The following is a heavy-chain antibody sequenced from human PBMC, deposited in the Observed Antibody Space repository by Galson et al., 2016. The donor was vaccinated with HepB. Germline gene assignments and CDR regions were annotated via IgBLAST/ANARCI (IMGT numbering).Heavy chain of an antibody. Sequence: SLRLSCAASGFTFSIYAMSWVRQAPGKGLEWVSGISGIGDNTYYADSVKGRFTISRDNSKNTLYLQMNSLRAEDTAVYYCAKDHSFGDFNYYYDMDVWGKGTTVTVS. J-gene: IGHJ6*03. D-gene: IGHD2-21*01. CDR3: AKDHSFGDFNYYYDMDV. CDR1: GFTFSIYA. CDR2: ISGIGDNT. V-gene: IGHV3-23*01.